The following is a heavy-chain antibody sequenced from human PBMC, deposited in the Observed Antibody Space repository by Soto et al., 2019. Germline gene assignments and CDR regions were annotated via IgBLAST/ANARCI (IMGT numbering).Heavy chain of an antibody. V-gene: IGHV1-69*06. CDR3: ARVIPGVEAWFDP. J-gene: IGHJ5*02. CDR2: IIPIFGTA. CDR1: GGTFSSYA. Sequence: SVKVSCKASGGTFSSYAISWVRQAPGQGLEWMGGIIPIFGTANYAQKFQGRVTITADKSTSTAYMELSSLRSEDTAVYYCARVIPGVEAWFDPWGRGTLVTVSS. D-gene: IGHD2-2*01.